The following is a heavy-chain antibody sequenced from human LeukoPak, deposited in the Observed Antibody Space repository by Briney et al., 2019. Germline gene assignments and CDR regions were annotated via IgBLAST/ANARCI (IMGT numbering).Heavy chain of an antibody. D-gene: IGHD1-7*01. J-gene: IGHJ4*02. CDR3: ARHKNSGTYPLDF. CDR2: IRYSGST. V-gene: IGHV4-59*08. CDR1: GDSITGYY. Sequence: SETQSLTCTVSGDSITGYYWSWIRQPPGRELEYIGFIRYSGSTKYNPSLQSRVTMSVDTSKNQFSLKLTSVTAADTAVYYCARHKNSGTYPLDFWGQGTLVTVSS.